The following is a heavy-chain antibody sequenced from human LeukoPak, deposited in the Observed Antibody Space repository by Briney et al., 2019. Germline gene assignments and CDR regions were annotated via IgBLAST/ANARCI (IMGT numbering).Heavy chain of an antibody. V-gene: IGHV4-59*01. J-gene: IGHJ4*02. CDR3: ARGGITIFGVTIEGFDY. Sequence: PSETLSLTCTVSGDSFSGYFWNWIRQVPGKGLEWIGYMYYSGSTKYNPSLKSRVTISVDTSKNQFSLKLTSVTAADTAVYYCARGGITIFGVTIEGFDYWGPGTLVTVS. CDR1: GDSFSGYF. D-gene: IGHD3-3*01. CDR2: MYYSGST.